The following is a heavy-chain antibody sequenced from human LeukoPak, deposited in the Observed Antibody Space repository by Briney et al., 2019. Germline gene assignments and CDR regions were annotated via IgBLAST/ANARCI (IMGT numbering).Heavy chain of an antibody. CDR3: AKRRGDVGYFDL. J-gene: IGHJ2*01. Sequence: SETLSLTCTVSGGSISSSSYYWGWIRQPPGNGLEWIGRIYYSGSTFYNPSLKSRVTVSVDTSKNQFSLKLISVTAADTAVYYCAKRRGDVGYFDLWGRGALVTVSS. CDR1: GGSISSSSYY. CDR2: IYYSGST. V-gene: IGHV4-39*01. D-gene: IGHD2-21*02.